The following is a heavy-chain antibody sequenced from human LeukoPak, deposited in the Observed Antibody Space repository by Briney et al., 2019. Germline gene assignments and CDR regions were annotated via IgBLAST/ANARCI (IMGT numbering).Heavy chain of an antibody. Sequence: QAGGSLRRSCAASGFTFSSYAMGWVRQAPGKGLEWVSAISGSGDSTYYGDSVKGRFTISRDNSKNTLYLQMNSLRAEDTAVYYCAKTRPLDSSSWSHGDYWGQGTLVTVSS. CDR3: AKTRPLDSSSWSHGDY. J-gene: IGHJ4*02. V-gene: IGHV3-23*01. CDR2: ISGSGDST. D-gene: IGHD6-13*01. CDR1: GFTFSSYA.